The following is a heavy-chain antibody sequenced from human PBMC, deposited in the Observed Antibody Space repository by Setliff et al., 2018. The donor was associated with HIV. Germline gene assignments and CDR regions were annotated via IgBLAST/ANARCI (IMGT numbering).Heavy chain of an antibody. V-gene: IGHV4-59*01. J-gene: IGHJ6*03. D-gene: IGHD6-6*01. Sequence: PSETLSLTCTVSGGSITGYYWSWIRQPPGRGLEWIGWIYYSGNTKYNPSLKSRVTISVDTSKNQFSLKLSSVTAADTAVYYCASEAWTSYRSSSGYYYYYMDVWGKGTTVTVSS. CDR3: ASEAWTSYRSSSGYYYYYMDV. CDR1: GGSITGYY. CDR2: IYYSGNT.